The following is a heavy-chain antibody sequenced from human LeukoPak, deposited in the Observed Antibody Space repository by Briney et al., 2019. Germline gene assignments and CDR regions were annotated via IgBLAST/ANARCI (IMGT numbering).Heavy chain of an antibody. J-gene: IGHJ4*02. CDR3: ARVGPVAVAGRRWGYFDY. D-gene: IGHD6-19*01. CDR1: GFTFSDYY. CDR2: ISSSGSTI. V-gene: IGHV3-11*01. Sequence: GGSLRLSCAASGFTFSDYYMSWIRQAPGKGLEWVSYISSSGSTIYYADSVKGRFTISRDNAKNSLYLQMNSLRAEDTAVYYCARVGPVAVAGRRWGYFDYWGQGTLVTVSS.